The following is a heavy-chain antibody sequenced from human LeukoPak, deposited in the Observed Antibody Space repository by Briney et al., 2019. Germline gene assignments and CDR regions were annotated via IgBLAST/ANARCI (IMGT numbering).Heavy chain of an antibody. CDR2: IKSKTDGGTT. V-gene: IGHV3-15*01. CDR1: GGSISSYY. J-gene: IGHJ4*02. Sequence: ETLSLTCTVSGGSISSYYWSWIRQHPGKGLEWVGRIKSKTDGGTTDYAAPVKGRFTISRDDSKNTLYLQMNSLKTEDTAVYYCTTRGGSFSIFDYWGQGTLVTVSS. CDR3: TTRGGSFSIFDY. D-gene: IGHD1-26*01.